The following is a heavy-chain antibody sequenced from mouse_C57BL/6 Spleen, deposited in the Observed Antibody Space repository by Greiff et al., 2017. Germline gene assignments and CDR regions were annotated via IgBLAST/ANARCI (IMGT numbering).Heavy chain of an antibody. J-gene: IGHJ3*01. CDR1: GYTFSSYW. Sequence: QVQLQQPGAELVKPGASVKMSCTASGYTFSSYWITWVKQRPGQGLEWIGDIYPGSGSTTYNEKFKCKATLTVDASSSTAYMQLRSLTSEDSAVYYCAREIFAYRGQEAL. CDR2: IYPGSGST. V-gene: IGHV1-55*01. CDR3: AREIFAY.